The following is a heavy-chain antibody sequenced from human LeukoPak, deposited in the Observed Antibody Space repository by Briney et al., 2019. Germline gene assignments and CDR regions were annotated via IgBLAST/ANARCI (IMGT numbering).Heavy chain of an antibody. CDR1: GFTFSSYA. CDR3: AKDDCSGGSCYFFY. CDR2: ISGSGGST. V-gene: IGHV3-23*01. D-gene: IGHD2-15*01. Sequence: GGSLRLSCAASGFTFSSYAMSWVRQAPGKGREWVSAISGSGGSTYYADSVKGRLTISRDNSKNTLYLQMNSLRAEDTAVYYCAKDDCSGGSCYFFYWGQGTLVTVSS. J-gene: IGHJ4*02.